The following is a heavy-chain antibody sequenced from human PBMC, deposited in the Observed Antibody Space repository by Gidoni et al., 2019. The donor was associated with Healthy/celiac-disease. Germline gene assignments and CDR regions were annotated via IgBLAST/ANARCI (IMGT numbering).Heavy chain of an antibody. CDR1: GGSFSGYY. Sequence: QVQLQQWGAGLLKPSETLSLTCAVYGGSFSGYYWSWVRQPPGKGLEWIGEINHSGSTNYNPSLKSRVTISVDTSKNQFSLKLSSVTAADTAVYYCAEGIAAAGFDYWGQGTLVTVSS. D-gene: IGHD6-13*01. CDR3: AEGIAAAGFDY. CDR2: INHSGST. V-gene: IGHV4-34*01. J-gene: IGHJ4*02.